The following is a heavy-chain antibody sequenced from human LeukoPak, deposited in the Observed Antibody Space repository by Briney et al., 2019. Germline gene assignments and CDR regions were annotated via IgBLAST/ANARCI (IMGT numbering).Heavy chain of an antibody. V-gene: IGHV1-2*02. D-gene: IGHD3-10*01. Sequence: ASVKVSCKASGYTFTGYYMHWVRQAPGQGLEWMGWINPNSGGTNYAQKFQGRVTMTRDTSISTAYMELSRLRSDDTAVYYCARAKTMVRGVIIGYWGQGTLVTVSS. J-gene: IGHJ4*02. CDR2: INPNSGGT. CDR1: GYTFTGYY. CDR3: ARAKTMVRGVIIGY.